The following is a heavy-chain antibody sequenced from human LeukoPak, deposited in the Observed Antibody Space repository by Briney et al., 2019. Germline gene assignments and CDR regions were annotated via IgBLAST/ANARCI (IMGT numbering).Heavy chain of an antibody. CDR1: GFTFDGYA. Sequence: PGRSLRLSCAASGFTFDGYAMHWVRQAPGKGLEWVSGISWNSGSIGYADSVKGRFTISRDNAKNSLYLQMNSLRAEDTALYYCAKGYVSGSYYYLFDYWGQGTLVTVSS. V-gene: IGHV3-9*01. J-gene: IGHJ4*02. CDR3: AKGYVSGSYYYLFDY. CDR2: ISWNSGSI. D-gene: IGHD1-26*01.